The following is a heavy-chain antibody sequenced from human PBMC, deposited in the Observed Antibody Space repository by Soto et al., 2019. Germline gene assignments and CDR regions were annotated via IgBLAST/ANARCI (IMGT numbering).Heavy chain of an antibody. J-gene: IGHJ6*02. CDR1: GASISSYY. CDR2: LYYSGNT. Sequence: SETLSLTCDVSGASISSYYWSWIRQPPGKGLEWIGYLYYSGNTNYNPSLKSRVTMSVDTSKNQFSLNLTSVTAADTAVYFCARASYGSGNYYAPYYFYSMDVWGHGTRVTVSS. V-gene: IGHV4-59*12. D-gene: IGHD3-10*01. CDR3: ARASYGSGNYYAPYYFYSMDV.